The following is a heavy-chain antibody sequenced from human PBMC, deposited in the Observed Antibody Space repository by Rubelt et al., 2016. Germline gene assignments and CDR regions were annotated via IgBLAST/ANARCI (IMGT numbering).Heavy chain of an antibody. CDR3: AREAGRFPAGSFDP. CDR2: IYHSGST. V-gene: IGHV4-38-2*02. Sequence: QVQLQESGPGLVKPSETLSLTCTVSGYSISSGYYWGWIRQPPGKGLEWIGSIYHSGSTYYNPSLKSRVTISVDTSKNQFSLMLSSVTAADTAVYYCAREAGRFPAGSFDPWGQGTLVTVSS. CDR1: GYSISSGYY. J-gene: IGHJ5*02. D-gene: IGHD3-10*01.